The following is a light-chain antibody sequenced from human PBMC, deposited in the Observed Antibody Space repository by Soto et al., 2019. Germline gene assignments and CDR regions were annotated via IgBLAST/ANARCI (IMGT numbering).Light chain of an antibody. V-gene: IGKV1-8*01. CDR3: QQYYTYPYT. Sequence: AIRMTQSPSSFSASTGDRVTITCRASQGISSYLAWYQQKPGKAPKLLIYASATLQSGVPSRFSGSGSGTDFALTISCLQSEDFATYYCQQYYTYPYTFGLGTNLEI. CDR2: ASA. CDR1: QGISSY. J-gene: IGKJ2*01.